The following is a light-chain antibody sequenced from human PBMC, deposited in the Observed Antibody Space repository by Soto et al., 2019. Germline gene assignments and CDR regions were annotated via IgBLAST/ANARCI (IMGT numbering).Light chain of an antibody. V-gene: IGKV1-33*01. CDR3: QQYDNLPPLT. CDR2: DAS. J-gene: IGKJ4*01. CDR1: QDISNY. Sequence: DIQMTQSPSSLSASVGDRVTITCQASQDISNYLNWYQQKPGKAPKLLIYDASNLETGVPSRFSGIESATHFTSTISSLQPEDIATYYCQQYDNLPPLTFGGGTKVEIK.